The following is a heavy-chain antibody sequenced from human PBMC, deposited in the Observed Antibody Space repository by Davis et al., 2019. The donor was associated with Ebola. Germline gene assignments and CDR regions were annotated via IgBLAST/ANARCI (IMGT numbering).Heavy chain of an antibody. V-gene: IGHV4-34*01. CDR3: ARSTTVTTAAFEY. J-gene: IGHJ4*02. Sequence: SETLSLTCAVYGGSFSGHYWSWVRQSPRKGLEWIGEISHRGSTTYNPSLLSRVTISVDTSKNQFSLKVNSVTAADTAVYYCARSTTVTTAAFEYWGQGTLVTVSS. CDR2: ISHRGST. CDR1: GGSFSGHY. D-gene: IGHD4-17*01.